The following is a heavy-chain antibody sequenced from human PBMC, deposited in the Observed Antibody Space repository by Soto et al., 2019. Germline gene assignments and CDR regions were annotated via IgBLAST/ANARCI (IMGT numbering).Heavy chain of an antibody. J-gene: IGHJ4*02. CDR1: GYTFTSYY. D-gene: IGHD3-16*01. CDR2: INPSGGST. V-gene: IGHV1-46*03. CDR3: ARDGGDDSSFDY. Sequence: QVQLVQSGAEVKKPGASVKVSCKASGYTFTSYYMHWVRQPPGQGLEWMGIINPSGGSTSYAQKFEGRVTMTRDTSTSTVYMELSSLRSEDTDVYYCARDGGDDSSFDYWGQGTLVTVSS.